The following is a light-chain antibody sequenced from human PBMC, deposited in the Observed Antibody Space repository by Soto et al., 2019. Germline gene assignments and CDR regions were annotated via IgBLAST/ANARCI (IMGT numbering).Light chain of an antibody. Sequence: TQAASTLSASVGDRVTITCRASQSISSWLAWYQQKHGQAPRLLIYGASSRATGIPDMFSGSGSGTDFTLTISKVDPEDFAVCYGQQSWTVGQGTKVDI. CDR1: QSISSW. CDR3: QQSWT. CDR2: GAS. V-gene: IGKV3-20*01. J-gene: IGKJ1*01.